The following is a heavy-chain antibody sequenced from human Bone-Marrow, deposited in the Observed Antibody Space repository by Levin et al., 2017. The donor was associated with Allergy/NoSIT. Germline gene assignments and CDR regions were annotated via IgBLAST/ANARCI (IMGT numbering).Heavy chain of an antibody. V-gene: IGHV4-59*01. CDR2: IYYSGST. J-gene: IGHJ6*02. CDR1: GGSISSYY. CDR3: ASTSGHYGDPRGVYYYGMDV. D-gene: IGHD4-17*01. Sequence: RSSETLSLTCTVSGGSISSYYWSWIRQPPGKGLEWIGYIYYSGSTNYNPSLKSRVTISVDTSKNQFSLKLSSVTAADTAVYYCASTSGHYGDPRGVYYYGMDVWGQGTTVTVSS.